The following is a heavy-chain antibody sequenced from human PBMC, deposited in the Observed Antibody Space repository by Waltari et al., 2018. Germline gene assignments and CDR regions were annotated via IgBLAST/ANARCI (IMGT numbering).Heavy chain of an antibody. D-gene: IGHD2-21*01. CDR3: ARGAYNHAFDS. CDR1: GFRSSNYG. CDR2: IKEDGSDE. J-gene: IGHJ3*01. Sequence: EERLVESGGGVVQPGGSLRLSCTASGFRSSNYGMRWLRQAAGKGLEWVANIKEDGSDEYYVGSVKGRFTISRDNSKNSLYLQMNSLTVEDTALYYCARGAYNHAFDSWGQGTMVTVSS. V-gene: IGHV3-7*01.